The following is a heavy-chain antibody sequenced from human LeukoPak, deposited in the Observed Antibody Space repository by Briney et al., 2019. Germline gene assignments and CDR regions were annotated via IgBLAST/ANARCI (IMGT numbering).Heavy chain of an antibody. CDR3: ARGPYSSYGGNSAFDY. V-gene: IGHV3-66*01. CDR2: IYSGGST. D-gene: IGHD4-23*01. CDR1: EFTVSSNY. Sequence: PGGSLRLSCAASEFTVSSNYMNWVRQAPGKGLEWVSLIYSGGSTSYADSVKGRFTISRDNSKNTLYLQMNSLGAEDTAVYYCARGPYSSYGGNSAFDYWGQGTLVTVSS. J-gene: IGHJ4*02.